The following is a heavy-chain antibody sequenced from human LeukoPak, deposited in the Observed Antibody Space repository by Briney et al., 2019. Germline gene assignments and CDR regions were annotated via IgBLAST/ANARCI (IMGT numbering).Heavy chain of an antibody. Sequence: AASVKVSCKASGYTFTSYGISWVRQAPGQGLEWMGWISAYNGNTNYAQKLQGRVTMTRDMSTSTVYMELSSLRSEDTAVYYCARDCDYVWGSYRCFDYWGQGTLVTVSS. D-gene: IGHD3-16*02. CDR3: ARDCDYVWGSYRCFDY. J-gene: IGHJ4*02. CDR2: ISAYNGNT. CDR1: GYTFTSYG. V-gene: IGHV1-18*01.